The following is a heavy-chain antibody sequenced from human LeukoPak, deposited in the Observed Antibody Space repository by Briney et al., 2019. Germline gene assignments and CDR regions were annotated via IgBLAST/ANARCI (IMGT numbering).Heavy chain of an antibody. V-gene: IGHV4-34*01. CDR3: ARRSLRSSGWFFDY. J-gene: IGHJ4*02. D-gene: IGHD6-19*01. Sequence: SETLSLTCAVYGGSFSGYYWSWIRQPPGKGLEWIGEINHSGSTNYNPSLKSRVTISVDTSKNQFSLKLSSVTAADTAVYYCARRSLRSSGWFFDYWGQGTLVTVSS. CDR2: INHSGST. CDR1: GGSFSGYY.